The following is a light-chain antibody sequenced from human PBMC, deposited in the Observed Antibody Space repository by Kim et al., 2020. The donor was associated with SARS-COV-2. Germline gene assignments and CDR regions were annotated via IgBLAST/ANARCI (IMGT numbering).Light chain of an antibody. J-gene: IGLJ3*02. CDR3: AAWDDSLSGV. CDR2: RNN. V-gene: IGLV1-47*01. CDR1: SSNIGNND. Sequence: PGQMVTISCSGSSSNIGNNDVYWYQQLPGTAPKVLIYRNNRRPSGVPDRFSGSKSGTSASLAIRGLRSEDEADYYFAAWDDSLSGVFGGGTQLTVL.